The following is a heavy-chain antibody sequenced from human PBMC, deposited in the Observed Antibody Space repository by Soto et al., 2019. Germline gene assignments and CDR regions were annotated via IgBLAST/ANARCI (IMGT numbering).Heavy chain of an antibody. CDR3: ANESRYGGFDH. J-gene: IGHJ4*02. CDR1: GSTFSYYT. Sequence: PGGCLIPSCASAGSTFSYYTMSLVRQPPGGGLEWVSAIRGDGANIYDADSVKGRITISRDNSKNTLYLQMNSLRAEDTALYYWANESRYGGFDHWGKGNLGTVSS. V-gene: IGHV3-23*01. D-gene: IGHD4-17*01. CDR2: IRGDGANI.